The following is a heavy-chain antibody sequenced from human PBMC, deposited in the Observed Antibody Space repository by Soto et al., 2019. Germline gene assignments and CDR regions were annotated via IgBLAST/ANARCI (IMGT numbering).Heavy chain of an antibody. J-gene: IGHJ3*02. Sequence: ASVKVSCKASGGTFSSYAISWVRQAPGQGLEWMGWISAYNGNTNYAQKLQGRVTMTTDTSTSTAYMELRSLRSDDTAVYYCARQSSGYYSYDAFDIWGQGTMVTVSS. D-gene: IGHD3-22*01. CDR2: ISAYNGNT. V-gene: IGHV1-18*01. CDR3: ARQSSGYYSYDAFDI. CDR1: GGTFSSYA.